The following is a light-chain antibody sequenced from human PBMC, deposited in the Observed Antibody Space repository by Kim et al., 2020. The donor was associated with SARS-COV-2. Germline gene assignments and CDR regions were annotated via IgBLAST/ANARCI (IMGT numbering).Light chain of an antibody. J-gene: IGLJ3*02. CDR1: TGVVTSGNY. V-gene: IGLV7-46*01. CDR3: LLSYGGTRM. CDR2: YTS. Sequence: PGGRVTLPCGSNTGVVTSGNYAYWFQQRPGQAPRTLIYYTSGKNSWTPARFSGSLLGGKAALTLSGAQPEDEAEYYCLLSYGGTRMFGGGTQLTVL.